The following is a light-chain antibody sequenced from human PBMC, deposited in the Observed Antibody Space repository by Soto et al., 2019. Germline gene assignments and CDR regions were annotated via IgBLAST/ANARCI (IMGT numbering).Light chain of an antibody. CDR3: QQYGSSPRT. V-gene: IGKV3-20*01. J-gene: IGKJ1*01. CDR1: QSVSSSY. Sequence: EIVLTQSPGTLSLSPGERAILSCRASQSVSSSYLAWYRQKLGQAPSLLIYGASSRATGIPDRFSGSGSGTDFTLTISRLEPEDFAVYYCQQYGSSPRTFGQGTKVEMK. CDR2: GAS.